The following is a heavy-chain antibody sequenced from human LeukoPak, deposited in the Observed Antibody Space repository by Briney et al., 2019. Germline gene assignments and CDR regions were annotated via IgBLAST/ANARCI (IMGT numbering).Heavy chain of an antibody. Sequence: GRSLRLSCAASGFTFDDYAMPWVRQAPGKGLEWVSGISWNSGSIGYADSVKGRFTISRDNAKNSLYLQMNSLRAEDTALYYCAKGMYSSSWIFDYWGQGTLVTVSS. CDR1: GFTFDDYA. J-gene: IGHJ4*02. CDR2: ISWNSGSI. CDR3: AKGMYSSSWIFDY. D-gene: IGHD6-13*01. V-gene: IGHV3-9*01.